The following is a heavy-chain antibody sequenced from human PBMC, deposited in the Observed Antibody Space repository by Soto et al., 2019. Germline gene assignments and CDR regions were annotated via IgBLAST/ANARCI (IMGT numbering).Heavy chain of an antibody. CDR3: ARGNVVAIDY. CDR2: IYHSGST. CDR1: GGSISSGGYS. Sequence: SETLSLTCDVSGGSISSGGYSWSWIRQPPGKGLEWIGYIYHSGSTYYNPSLKGRVTISVDRSKNQFSLKLSSVTAADTAVYYCARGNVVAIDYWGQGTLVTVSS. D-gene: IGHD2-21*01. V-gene: IGHV4-30-2*01. J-gene: IGHJ4*02.